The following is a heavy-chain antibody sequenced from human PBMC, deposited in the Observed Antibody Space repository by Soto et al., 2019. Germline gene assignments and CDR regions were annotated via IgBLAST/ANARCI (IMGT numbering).Heavy chain of an antibody. V-gene: IGHV3-33*01. CDR2: IWSDGSNK. Sequence: QMQLVESGGGVVQPGRSLRLSCAASGFPFSTYGIHWVRQAPGKGLEWVAVIWSDGSNKYYGDFVKGRFTIYRDNSKNTLYLQMNSMRAEDTDMYYCVRASGPFDLWGRGTLVTVSS. CDR3: VRASGPFDL. J-gene: IGHJ2*01. CDR1: GFPFSTYG.